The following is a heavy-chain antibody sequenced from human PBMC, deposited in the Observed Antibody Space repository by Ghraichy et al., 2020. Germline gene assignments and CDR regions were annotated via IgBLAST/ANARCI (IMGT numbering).Heavy chain of an antibody. J-gene: IGHJ4*02. CDR3: ATFSSASRYFRGAGAY. V-gene: IGHV4-39*01. CDR2: VYYGGST. Sequence: ETLSLTCNVSGGSITSNDYYWGWIRQPPGKGLDWIGTVYYGGSTYFNPSLKSRVTISVDTSKNQFSLKVNAVTAADPAIYYCATFSSASRYFRGAGAYWGQGTLVTVSS. D-gene: IGHD3-10*01. CDR1: GGSITSNDYY.